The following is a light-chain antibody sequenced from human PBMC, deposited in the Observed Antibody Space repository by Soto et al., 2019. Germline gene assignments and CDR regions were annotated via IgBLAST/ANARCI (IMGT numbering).Light chain of an antibody. CDR2: EVS. CDR1: SSDIGNYNY. J-gene: IGLJ2*01. V-gene: IGLV2-8*01. Sequence: QSVPTQPPSASGSPGQSVTISCTGTSSDIGNYNYVSWYQHHPGKAPKLMIYEVSKRPSGVPDRFSGSKSGNTASLTVSGLQAEDEAHYYCSSYAGSNNVFGGGTKVTVL. CDR3: SSYAGSNNV.